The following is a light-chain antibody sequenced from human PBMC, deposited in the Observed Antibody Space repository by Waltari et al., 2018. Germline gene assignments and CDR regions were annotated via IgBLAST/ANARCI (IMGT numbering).Light chain of an antibody. J-gene: IGLJ3*02. V-gene: IGLV2-23*02. CDR2: EVT. CDR1: SSDVGSFYL. Sequence: QSALTQPASVSGSPGQSITISCSGTSSDVGSFYLVSWYQQKPGKAPQLLIYEVTKRPSGVSNSCSGSKAGNTASLTISGLQAEDEAAYFCCSYAGSSTLVFGGGTRVTVL. CDR3: CSYAGSSTLV.